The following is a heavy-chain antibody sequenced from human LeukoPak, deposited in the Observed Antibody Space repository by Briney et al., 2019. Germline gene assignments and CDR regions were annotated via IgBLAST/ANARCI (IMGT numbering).Heavy chain of an antibody. CDR2: ISAYNGNT. D-gene: IGHD6-19*01. CDR3: ARGRAVGSRFDP. J-gene: IGHJ5*02. Sequence: ASVKVSCKTSGYTFTDYAITWVRQAPGQGLEWMGWISAYNGNTNYAQTLQGRVTMTADTSTSTAYMELRSLRSDDTAVYYCARGRAVGSRFDPWGQGTLVTVSS. V-gene: IGHV1-18*01. CDR1: GYTFTDYA.